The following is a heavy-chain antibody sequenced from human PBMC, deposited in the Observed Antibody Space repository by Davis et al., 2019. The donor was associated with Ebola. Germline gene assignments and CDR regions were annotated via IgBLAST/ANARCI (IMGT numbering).Heavy chain of an antibody. Sequence: SLKISCAASGFTFDDYAMHWVRQAPGKGLEWVSGISWNSGSIGYADSVKGRFTISRDNAKNSLYLQMNSLRAEDTALYYCAKDMSGYYGSGSVTGGMDVWGQGTTVTVSS. CDR2: ISWNSGSI. J-gene: IGHJ6*02. CDR1: GFTFDDYA. D-gene: IGHD3-10*01. CDR3: AKDMSGYYGSGSVTGGMDV. V-gene: IGHV3-9*01.